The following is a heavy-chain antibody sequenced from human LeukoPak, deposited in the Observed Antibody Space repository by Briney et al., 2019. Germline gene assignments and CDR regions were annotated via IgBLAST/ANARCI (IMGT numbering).Heavy chain of an antibody. D-gene: IGHD2-21*02. CDR3: VKGGLVVVTAIYY. Sequence: GGSLRLSCSASGFTFISYAMHWVRQAPGKGLEYVSAISSNGGSTYYADSVKGRFTISRDNSKNTLYLQMSSLRAEDTAVYYCVKGGLVVVTAIYYWGQGTLVTVSS. V-gene: IGHV3-64D*06. J-gene: IGHJ4*02. CDR1: GFTFISYA. CDR2: ISSNGGST.